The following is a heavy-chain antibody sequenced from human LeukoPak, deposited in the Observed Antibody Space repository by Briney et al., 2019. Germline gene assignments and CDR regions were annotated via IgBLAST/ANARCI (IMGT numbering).Heavy chain of an antibody. Sequence: EASVKVSCKASGGTFSSYAISWVRQAPGQGLEWMGGIIPIFGTASYAQKFQGRVTITTDESTSTAYMELSSLRSEDTAVYYCARGHGSVPGVNWFDPWGQGTLVTVSS. CDR2: IIPIFGTA. CDR3: ARGHGSVPGVNWFDP. V-gene: IGHV1-69*05. D-gene: IGHD2-2*03. CDR1: GGTFSSYA. J-gene: IGHJ5*02.